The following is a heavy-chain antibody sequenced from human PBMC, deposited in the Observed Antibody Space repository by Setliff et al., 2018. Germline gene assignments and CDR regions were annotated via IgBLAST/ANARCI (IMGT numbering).Heavy chain of an antibody. J-gene: IGHJ6*02. CDR2: IKQDGSEK. CDR1: GFTFNNFA. V-gene: IGHV3-7*01. Sequence: GGSLRLSCAASGFTFNNFAMHWVRQAPGKGLEWVANIKQDGSEKYYVDSVKGRFTISRDNAKNSLYLQMNSLRAEDTAVYYCARATIFGVAPYYYYYYGMDVWGQGTTVTVSS. D-gene: IGHD3-3*01. CDR3: ARATIFGVAPYYYYYYGMDV.